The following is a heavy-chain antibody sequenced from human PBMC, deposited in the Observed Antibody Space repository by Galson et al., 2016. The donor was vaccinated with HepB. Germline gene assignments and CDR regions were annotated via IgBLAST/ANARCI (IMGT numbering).Heavy chain of an antibody. J-gene: IGHJ4*02. CDR2: ISSSSTYI. CDR1: GFTSSTYS. Sequence: SLRLSCAASGFTSSTYSMNWVRQAPGKGLEWVSSISSSSTYIYYADSVKGRFTISRDNAKNSLYLQMNSLRAEATAIYYCAKEMAEVGKPFFDSWGPGTQIIVSS. V-gene: IGHV3-21*04. CDR3: AKEMAEVGKPFFDS. D-gene: IGHD5-24*01.